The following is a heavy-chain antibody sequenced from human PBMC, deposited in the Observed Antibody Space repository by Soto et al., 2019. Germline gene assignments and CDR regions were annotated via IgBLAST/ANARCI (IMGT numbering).Heavy chain of an antibody. CDR1: GGSIRSYY. J-gene: IGHJ3*02. Sequence: SETLSLTCTVLGGSIRSYYWSWIRQPPGKGLEWIGYIYYSGSTYYNPSLKSRVTISVDTSKNQFSLKLSSVTAADTAVYYCARLGITMIVVITPVDIWGQGTMVTVSS. CDR3: ARLGITMIVVITPVDI. D-gene: IGHD3-22*01. V-gene: IGHV4-59*04. CDR2: IYYSGST.